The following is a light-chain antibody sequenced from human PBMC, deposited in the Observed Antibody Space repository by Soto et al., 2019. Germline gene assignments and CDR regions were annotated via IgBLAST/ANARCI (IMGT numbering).Light chain of an antibody. CDR1: RSDVGAYKY. CDR3: SSYTTSSTVV. Sequence: QSVLTQPASVSGSRGQSITISCSGTRSDVGAYKYVSWYQQHPGKAPKLIIYEVSNRPSGVSNRFSGSKSVNTASLIISGLQAEDEADYYCSSYTTSSTVVFGGGTKLTVL. J-gene: IGLJ2*01. V-gene: IGLV2-14*01. CDR2: EVS.